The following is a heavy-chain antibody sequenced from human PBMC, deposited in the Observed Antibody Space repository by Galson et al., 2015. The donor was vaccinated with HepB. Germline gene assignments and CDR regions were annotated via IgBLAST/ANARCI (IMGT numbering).Heavy chain of an antibody. V-gene: IGHV4-39*01. CDR3: ARLGLRGYFDY. D-gene: IGHD3-16*01. CDR2: IYYSGST. CDR1: GGSISSSSYY. Sequence: ETLSLTCTVSGGSISSSSYYWGWIRQPPGKGLEWIGSIYYSGSTYYNPSLKSRVTISVDTSKNQFSLKLSSVTAAGTAVYYCARLGLRGYFDYWGQGTLVTVSS. J-gene: IGHJ4*02.